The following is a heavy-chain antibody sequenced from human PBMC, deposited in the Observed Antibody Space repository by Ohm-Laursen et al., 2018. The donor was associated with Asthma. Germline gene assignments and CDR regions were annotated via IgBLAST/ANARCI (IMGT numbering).Heavy chain of an antibody. Sequence: PSDTLSLTCTVSGGSISSSSYYWGWIRQPPGKGLEWIGSIYYSGSTYYNPSLKSRVTISVDTSKNQFSLKLSSVTAADTAVYYCARVYSSGWSRFVDYWGQGTLVTVSS. CDR3: ARVYSSGWSRFVDY. CDR1: GGSISSSSYY. V-gene: IGHV4-39*01. J-gene: IGHJ4*02. D-gene: IGHD6-19*01. CDR2: IYYSGST.